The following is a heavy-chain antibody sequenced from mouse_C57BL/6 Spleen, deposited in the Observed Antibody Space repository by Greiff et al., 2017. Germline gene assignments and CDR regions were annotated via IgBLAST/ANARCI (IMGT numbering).Heavy chain of an antibody. CDR1: GYAFSSYW. Sequence: QVQLKESGAELVKPGASVKISCKASGYAFSSYWMNWVKQRPGKGLEWIGQIYPGDGDTNYNGKFKGKATLTADKSSSTAYMQLSSLTSEDSAVYFGARSTTVVATNWYFDVWGTGTTVTVSS. D-gene: IGHD1-1*01. CDR3: ARSTTVVATNWYFDV. V-gene: IGHV1-80*01. J-gene: IGHJ1*03. CDR2: IYPGDGDT.